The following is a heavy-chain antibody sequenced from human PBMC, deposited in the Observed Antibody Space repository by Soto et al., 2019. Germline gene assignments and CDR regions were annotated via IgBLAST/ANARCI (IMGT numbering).Heavy chain of an antibody. J-gene: IGHJ3*02. CDR1: GGSISSGGYY. Sequence: QVQLQESGPGLVKPSQTLSLTCTVSGGSISSGGYYWSWIRQHPGKGLEWIGYIYYSGSTYYNPSLKSRVTISVDTSKNQISLKLSSVTAADTAVYYCARDGPEQLVRVAFDIWGQGTMVTVSS. D-gene: IGHD6-6*01. V-gene: IGHV4-31*03. CDR2: IYYSGST. CDR3: ARDGPEQLVRVAFDI.